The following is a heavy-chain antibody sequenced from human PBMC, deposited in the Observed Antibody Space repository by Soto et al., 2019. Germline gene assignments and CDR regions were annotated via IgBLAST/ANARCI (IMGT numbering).Heavy chain of an antibody. CDR2: IIPLLDIT. CDR3: ARDSPIGSTLSGYDAIDY. Sequence: QVQLVQSGAEVKKPGSSVKVSCKASGGAFTNDIITWVRQAPGQGLEWMGRIIPLLDITNYAQKFQGRVTITAEKSTSTAYMELNSLISEDTAVYYCARDSPIGSTLSGYDAIDYWGQGTLVTVSS. J-gene: IGHJ4*02. V-gene: IGHV1-69*08. CDR1: GGAFTNDI. D-gene: IGHD5-12*01.